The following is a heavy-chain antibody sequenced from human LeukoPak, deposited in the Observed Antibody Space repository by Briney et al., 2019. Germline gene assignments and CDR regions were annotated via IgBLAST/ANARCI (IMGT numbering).Heavy chain of an antibody. CDR3: ARVAGSPDF. D-gene: IGHD2-15*01. J-gene: IGHJ3*01. V-gene: IGHV1-8*03. CDR2: MNPNSGHT. Sequence: ASVKVSCKASGYIFTTLDINWVRQATGQGLEWLGWMNPNSGHTGFAQKFQGRLTLTRNTSISTAYMELTSLRSEDTAVYYCARVAGSPDFWGQGTMVTVSS. CDR1: GYIFTTLD.